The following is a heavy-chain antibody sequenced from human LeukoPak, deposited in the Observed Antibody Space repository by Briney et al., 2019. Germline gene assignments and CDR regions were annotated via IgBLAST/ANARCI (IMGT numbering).Heavy chain of an antibody. V-gene: IGHV3-7*03. CDR1: GITFSRFW. D-gene: IGHD1-14*01. CDR2: IKQGGSEK. Sequence: GGSLRLSCAASGITFSRFWMSWVRQAPGKGLQWVANIKQGGSEKHYVDSEKGRFTISRDSSKNTLFLQMNDLTVEDTARYYCARRPGNWGQGILVTVSS. CDR3: ARRPGN. J-gene: IGHJ4*02.